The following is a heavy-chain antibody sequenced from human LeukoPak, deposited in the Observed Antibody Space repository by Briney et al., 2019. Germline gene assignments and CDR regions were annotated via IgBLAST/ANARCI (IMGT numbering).Heavy chain of an antibody. V-gene: IGHV3-23*01. D-gene: IGHD3-22*01. CDR2: ISGSGGST. CDR3: AKDLGGDYYDSSGYSDY. J-gene: IGHJ4*02. Sequence: PRGSLRLSCAASGFTFSSYAMSWVRQAPGNGLEWVSAISGSGGSTYYADSVKGRFTISRDNSKNTLYLQMNSLRAEDTAVYYCAKDLGGDYYDSSGYSDYWGQGTLVTVSS. CDR1: GFTFSSYA.